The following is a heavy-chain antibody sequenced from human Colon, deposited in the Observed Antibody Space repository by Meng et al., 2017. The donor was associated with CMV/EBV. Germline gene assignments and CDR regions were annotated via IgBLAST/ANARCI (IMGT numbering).Heavy chain of an antibody. CDR3: AREDSTTGVSPLDV. D-gene: IGHD1-14*01. CDR2: IHPRGNT. CDR1: GFTFSDYY. Sequence: LRLSCAASGFTFSDYYMSWIRQAPGKGLEWIGFIHPRGNTYYNPSLKSRVTILVDTSRNHISLKMISVTGADTAKYYCAREDSTTGVSPLDVWGQGTTVTVSS. V-gene: IGHV4-30-4*08. J-gene: IGHJ6*02.